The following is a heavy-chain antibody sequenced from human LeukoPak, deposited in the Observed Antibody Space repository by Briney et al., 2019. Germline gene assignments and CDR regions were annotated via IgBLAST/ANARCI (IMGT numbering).Heavy chain of an antibody. V-gene: IGHV3-23*01. J-gene: IGHJ4*02. D-gene: IGHD3-9*01. CDR2: IGGSNGIT. CDR1: RFTFNSYA. Sequence: GSLRLSCAASRFTFNSYAMSWVRQAPGKGLEWVSVIGGSNGITYYADSVKGRFTISRDNSKNTLYLQMNSLRAEDTAVYYCAKDPARTLTGYYNFDYWGQGTLVTVSS. CDR3: AKDPARTLTGYYNFDY.